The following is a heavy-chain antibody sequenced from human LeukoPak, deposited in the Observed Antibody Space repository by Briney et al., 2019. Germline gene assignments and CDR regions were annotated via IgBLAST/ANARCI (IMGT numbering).Heavy chain of an antibody. V-gene: IGHV3-21*01. CDR1: GFTFSSYC. Sequence: TGGSLRLSCAASGFTFSSYCMNWVRQAPGKGLEWVSSISSSSSNIYYADSVKGRFTISRDNAKNSLYLQMNSLRAEDTAVYYCASSPPGMVADEYYYYYMYVWGKGTTGTVSS. CDR3: ASSPPGMVADEYYYYYMYV. CDR2: ISSSSSNI. J-gene: IGHJ6*03. D-gene: IGHD2-15*01.